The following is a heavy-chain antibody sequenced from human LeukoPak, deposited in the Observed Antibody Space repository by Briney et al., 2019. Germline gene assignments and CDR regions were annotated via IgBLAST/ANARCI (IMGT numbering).Heavy chain of an antibody. Sequence: PGGSLRLSCAASGFTFSAYAISWVRQAPGKGLEWVSAISGSGGITYYADSVKGRFTISRGNSKNTLYLQMNSLRAEDTAVYYCAKHAPRRVVITIWFDPWGQGTLVTVSS. CDR1: GFTFSAYA. CDR2: ISGSGGIT. D-gene: IGHD3-22*01. J-gene: IGHJ5*02. V-gene: IGHV3-23*01. CDR3: AKHAPRRVVITIWFDP.